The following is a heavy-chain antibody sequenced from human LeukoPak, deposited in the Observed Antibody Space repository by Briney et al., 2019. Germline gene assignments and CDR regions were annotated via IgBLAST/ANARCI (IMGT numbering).Heavy chain of an antibody. D-gene: IGHD1-14*01. CDR1: GYTFTGYY. V-gene: IGHV1-2*02. CDR2: INPNSGGT. J-gene: IGHJ6*03. CDR3: ARDFRWNHHYYYYYYMDV. Sequence: VASVKVSCKASGYTFTGYYMHWVRQAPGQGLEWMGWINPNSGGTNYAQKFQGRVTMTRDTSISTAYMELSRLRSDDTAVYYCARDFRWNHHYYYYYYMDVWGKGTTVTVSS.